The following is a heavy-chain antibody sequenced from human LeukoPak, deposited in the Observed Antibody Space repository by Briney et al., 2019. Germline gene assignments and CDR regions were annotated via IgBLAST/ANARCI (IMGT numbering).Heavy chain of an antibody. Sequence: SETLSLTCTVSGGSISSSSYYWGWIRQPPGKGLEWIGSIYYSGSPYYYDPSLKSRVTISVDTSKSRFSLKLSSVTAADTAVYYCARAGWGYSISAFDIWGQGTMVTVSS. CDR1: GGSISSSSYY. CDR3: ARAGWGYSISAFDI. CDR2: IYYSGSPY. D-gene: IGHD5-12*01. J-gene: IGHJ3*02. V-gene: IGHV4-39*07.